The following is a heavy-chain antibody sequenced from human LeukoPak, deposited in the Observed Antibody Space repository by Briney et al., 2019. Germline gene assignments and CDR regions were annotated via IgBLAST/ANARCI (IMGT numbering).Heavy chain of an antibody. J-gene: IGHJ4*02. Sequence: GTSLRLSCAASGFPFSTYAMHWVRQAPGKGLEWVAVISYDGSDKYYADSVKGRFTISRDNSKNTLYLQMNSLRAEDTAVYYCAKDYYDSSGSSDYWGQGTLVTVSS. D-gene: IGHD3-22*01. CDR3: AKDYYDSSGSSDY. CDR1: GFPFSTYA. V-gene: IGHV3-30*04. CDR2: ISYDGSDK.